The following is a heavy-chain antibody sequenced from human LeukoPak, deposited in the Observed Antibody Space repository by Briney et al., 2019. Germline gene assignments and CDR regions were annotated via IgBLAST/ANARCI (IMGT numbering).Heavy chain of an antibody. D-gene: IGHD2-21*02. V-gene: IGHV4-59*01. CDR2: IYYSGST. CDR3: ARGPDPYCGGDCYPDAFDI. CDR1: GGSISSYY. J-gene: IGHJ3*02. Sequence: SETLSLTCTVSGGSISSYYWSWIRQPPGKGLEWIGYIYYSGSTNYNPSLKSRVTISVDTSKNQFSLKLSSVTAADTAVYYCARGPDPYCGGDCYPDAFDIWGQGTMATVSS.